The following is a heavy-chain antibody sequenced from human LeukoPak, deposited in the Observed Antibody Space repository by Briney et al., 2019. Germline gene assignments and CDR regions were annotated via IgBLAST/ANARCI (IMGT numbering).Heavy chain of an antibody. CDR2: INPNSGGT. Sequence: GAVKDSFKASGYTFTEYLMHWVGPAPGQGLEWVGWINPNSGGTNYAQKFHGRVTMTRDTSISTAYMELSRLRSDDTAVYYCARSQWTTGTIVYWGQGTLVTASS. CDR3: ARSQWTTGTIVY. CDR1: GYTFTEYL. V-gene: IGHV1-2*02. J-gene: IGHJ4*02. D-gene: IGHD1-1*01.